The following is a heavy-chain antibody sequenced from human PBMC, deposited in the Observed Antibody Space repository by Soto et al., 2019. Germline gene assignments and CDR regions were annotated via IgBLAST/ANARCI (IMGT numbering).Heavy chain of an antibody. CDR1: CYPLTSYG. J-gene: IGHJ5*02. CDR2: ISAYNGNT. D-gene: IGHD2-8*02. V-gene: IGHV1-18*01. Sequence: ASFQVSCTSSCYPLTSYGISWVRHAPGQGLAWMGWISAYNGNTNYAQKLQGRVTMTTDTSTSTAYMELRSLRSDDTAVYYCAIGRVVHGIGWFDRWCHENVV. CDR3: AIGRVVHGIGWFDR.